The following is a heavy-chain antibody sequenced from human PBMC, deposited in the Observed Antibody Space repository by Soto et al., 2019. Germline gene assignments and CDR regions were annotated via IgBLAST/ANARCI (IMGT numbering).Heavy chain of an antibody. CDR2: ISWNSDNI. V-gene: IGHV3-9*01. Sequence: VQLVESGGGLVQPGRSLRLSCAASGFTFDDYAMHWVRQVPGKGLEWVSGISWNSDNIGYADSVEGRFTISRDNAKNSLYLEMNSLRVEDTALYYCVKDAEMASITGGWFDPWGQGTLVTVSS. CDR1: GFTFDDYA. CDR3: VKDAEMASITGGWFDP. J-gene: IGHJ5*02. D-gene: IGHD5-12*01.